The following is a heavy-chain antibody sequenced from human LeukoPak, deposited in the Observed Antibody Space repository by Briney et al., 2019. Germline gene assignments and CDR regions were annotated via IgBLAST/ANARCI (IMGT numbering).Heavy chain of an antibody. Sequence: SLRLSCAASGFTFDDYAMHWVRQAPGKGLEWASGISWNSGSIGYADSVKGRFTISRDNAKNSLYLQMNSLRAEDTALYYCAKDIAAGTRWFDPWGQGTLVTVSS. CDR3: AKDIAAGTRWFDP. J-gene: IGHJ5*02. V-gene: IGHV3-9*01. CDR1: GFTFDDYA. CDR2: ISWNSGSI. D-gene: IGHD6-13*01.